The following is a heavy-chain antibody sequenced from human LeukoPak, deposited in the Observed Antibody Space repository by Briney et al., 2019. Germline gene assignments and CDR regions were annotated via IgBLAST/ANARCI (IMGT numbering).Heavy chain of an antibody. CDR2: ISSSSSYI. Sequence: GGSLRLSCAASGFTFSSYGVHWVRQAPGKGLEWVSSISSSSSYIYYADSVKGRFTISRDNAKNSLYLQMNSLRAEDTAVYYCAKGATYCSSTSCPDAFDIWGQGTMVTVSS. D-gene: IGHD2-2*01. V-gene: IGHV3-21*01. CDR1: GFTFSSYG. CDR3: AKGATYCSSTSCPDAFDI. J-gene: IGHJ3*02.